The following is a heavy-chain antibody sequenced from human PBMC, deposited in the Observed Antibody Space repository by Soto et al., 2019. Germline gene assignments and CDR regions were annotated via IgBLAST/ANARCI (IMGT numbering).Heavy chain of an antibody. V-gene: IGHV1-2*02. CDR3: APHYPDSSGYFDH. CDR2: INPNSGAT. Sequence: SVKVSCTASGYMFTGNYMHWVRQAPGQGLEYMGWINPNSGATNYAQKFQGRVTMTWDTSISTAYVELSRLRSDDTAVYYCAPHYPDSSGYFDHWGQGTLVTVSS. J-gene: IGHJ4*02. D-gene: IGHD3-22*01. CDR1: GYMFTGNY.